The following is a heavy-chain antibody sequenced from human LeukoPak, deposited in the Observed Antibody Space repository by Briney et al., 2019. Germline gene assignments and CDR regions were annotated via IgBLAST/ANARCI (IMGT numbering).Heavy chain of an antibody. CDR1: GFTFSSYA. D-gene: IGHD3-3*01. J-gene: IGHJ4*02. CDR2: ISSSSSTI. CDR3: ARDLGVLTIGEFDY. V-gene: IGHV3-48*04. Sequence: PGRSLRLSCAASGFTFSSYAMHWVRQAPGKGLEWVSYISSSSSTIYYADSVKGRITISRDNAKNSLYLQMNSLRAEDTAVYYCARDLGVLTIGEFDYWGQGTLVTVSS.